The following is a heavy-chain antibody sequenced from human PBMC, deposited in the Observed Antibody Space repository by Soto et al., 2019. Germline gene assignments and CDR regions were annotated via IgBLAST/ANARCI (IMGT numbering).Heavy chain of an antibody. CDR2: IYYSGST. Sequence: TLSLTCTVSGGSISSGGYYWSWIRQHPGKGLEWIGYIYYSGSTYYNPSLKSRVTISVDTSKNQFSLKLSSVTAADTAVYYCARDYDVYYYDSSGYYPWGQGTLVTVSS. CDR1: GGSISSGGYY. V-gene: IGHV4-31*03. CDR3: ARDYDVYYYDSSGYYP. D-gene: IGHD3-22*01. J-gene: IGHJ5*02.